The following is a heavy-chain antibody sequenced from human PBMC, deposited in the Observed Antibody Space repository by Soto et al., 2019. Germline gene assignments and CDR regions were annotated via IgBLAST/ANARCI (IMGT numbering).Heavy chain of an antibody. D-gene: IGHD2-8*01. CDR2: IYPDDSDI. CDR3: ARVRNNGGDGFFDL. Sequence: SLKISCRASGYSFKTFWLGWVRQMPGKGLEWMAMIYPDDSDIKYSPSFEGQVTISVDRSITTAYLQWSSLRASDSGMFYCARVRNNGGDGFFDLWGQGTLVTVSS. V-gene: IGHV5-51*01. J-gene: IGHJ4*02. CDR1: GYSFKTFW.